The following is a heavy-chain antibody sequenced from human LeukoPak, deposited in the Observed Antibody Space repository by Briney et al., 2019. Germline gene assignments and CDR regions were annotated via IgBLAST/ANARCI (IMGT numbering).Heavy chain of an antibody. D-gene: IGHD3-10*01. CDR1: GFTFSRYS. CDR3: ARVVQLWFGELLGGRTPDHNWFDP. J-gene: IGHJ5*02. Sequence: GGSLRLSCAASGFTFSRYSMNWVRQAPGKGLEWVANIKQDGSEKCYVDSVKGRFTISRDNAKNSLYLQMNSLRAEDTAVYYCARVVQLWFGELLGGRTPDHNWFDPWGQGTLVTVSS. V-gene: IGHV3-7*01. CDR2: IKQDGSEK.